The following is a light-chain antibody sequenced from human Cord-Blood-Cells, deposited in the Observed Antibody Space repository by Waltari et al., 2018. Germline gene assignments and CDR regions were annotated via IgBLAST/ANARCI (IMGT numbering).Light chain of an antibody. V-gene: IGKV3-20*01. J-gene: IGKJ4*01. Sequence: EMVLTQSPGTLSLSPGERATLSCRASQSVSSSYLAWYQQKPGQAPRLLIYGASSRATGIPDRFSGSGSGTDFTLPISRLEPEEFAVYYCQQYGSSALTFGGGTKVEIK. CDR1: QSVSSSY. CDR3: QQYGSSALT. CDR2: GAS.